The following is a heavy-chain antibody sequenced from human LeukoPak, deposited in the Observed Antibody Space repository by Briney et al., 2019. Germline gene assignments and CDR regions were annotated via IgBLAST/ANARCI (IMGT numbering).Heavy chain of an antibody. CDR2: ISERGGST. CDR3: AKRGIVIRAVIIIGFHKEAYYFDY. D-gene: IGHD3-10*01. J-gene: IGHJ4*02. V-gene: IGHV3-23*01. Sequence: PGGSLRLSCVVSGITLSNYDMSWVRQAPGKGLEWVSGISERGGSTNYADSVKGRFIISRDTSKNTVYLQMNSLRVEDTAVYFCAKRGIVIRAVIIIGFHKEAYYFDYWGQGILVTVSS. CDR1: GITLSNYD.